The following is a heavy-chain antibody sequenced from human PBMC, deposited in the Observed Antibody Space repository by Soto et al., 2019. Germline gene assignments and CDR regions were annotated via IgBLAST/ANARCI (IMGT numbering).Heavy chain of an antibody. CDR1: GYTFITYY. J-gene: IGHJ4*02. CDR3: ARGREYRGWHEQLYF. Sequence: QAQLVQSGAEVKKPGASVRVSCKTSGYTFITYYMHWVRQAPGQGLEWMGVINPSGTTTGYAQNFQGKGTMSKDTSNSTPHKEPGNLRTEDTAGYYCARGREYRGWHEQLYFRGQGTLVTVSS. CDR2: INPSGTTT. D-gene: IGHD5-12*01. V-gene: IGHV1-46*03.